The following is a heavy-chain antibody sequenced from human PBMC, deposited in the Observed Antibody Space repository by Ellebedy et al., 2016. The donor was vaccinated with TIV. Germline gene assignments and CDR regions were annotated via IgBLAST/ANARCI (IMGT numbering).Heavy chain of an antibody. CDR1: GFTFSSYE. CDR2: ISSSGSTI. V-gene: IGHV3-48*03. Sequence: GESLKISCAASGFTFSSYEMNWVRQAPGKGLEWVSYISSSGSTIYYADSVKGRFTISRDNAKNSLYLQMNNLRAEDTAIYYAAIVEGSGYYYYGMDVWGQGTTVTVSS. J-gene: IGHJ6*02. D-gene: IGHD1-26*01. CDR3: AIVEGSGYYYYGMDV.